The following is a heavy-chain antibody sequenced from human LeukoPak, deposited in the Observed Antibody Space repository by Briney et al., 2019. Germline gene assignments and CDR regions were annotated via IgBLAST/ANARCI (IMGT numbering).Heavy chain of an antibody. CDR1: GGSISSSSYY. D-gene: IGHD5-18*01. CDR3: ARTTEGGYSYGYFYYYYMDV. V-gene: IGHV4-39*07. Sequence: ASETLSLTCTVSGGSISSSSYYWGWIRQPPGKGLEWIGSIYYSGSTYYNPSLKSRVTISVDTSKNQFSLKLSSVTAADTAVYYCARTTEGGYSYGYFYYYYMDVWGKGTTVTISS. CDR2: IYYSGST. J-gene: IGHJ6*03.